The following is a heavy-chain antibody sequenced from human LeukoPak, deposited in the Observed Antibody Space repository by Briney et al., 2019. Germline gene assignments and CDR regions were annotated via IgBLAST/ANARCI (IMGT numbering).Heavy chain of an antibody. D-gene: IGHD1-1*01. V-gene: IGHV4-59*12. Sequence: SETLSLTCTVSGGSISSYYWSWIRQPPGKGLEWIGYIYHSGSTYYNPSLKSRVTISVGRSKNQFSLKLSSVTAADTAVYYCAGGYSQLRFDYWGQGTLVTVSS. CDR1: GGSISSYY. CDR2: IYHSGST. CDR3: AGGYSQLRFDY. J-gene: IGHJ4*02.